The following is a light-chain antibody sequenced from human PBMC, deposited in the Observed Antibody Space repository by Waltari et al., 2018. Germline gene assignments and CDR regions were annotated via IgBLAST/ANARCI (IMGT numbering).Light chain of an antibody. Sequence: NFMLTQPHPVSDSPGKTVTISFTRSIGSIASNHPQGYQQRPGSSPTTVIYEDNQRPSGVPDRFSGSIDSSSNSASLTISGLKTEDEADYYCQSYDSSNLNWVFGGGTKLTVL. J-gene: IGLJ3*02. CDR3: QSYDSSNLNWV. V-gene: IGLV6-57*01. CDR2: EDN. CDR1: IGSIASNH.